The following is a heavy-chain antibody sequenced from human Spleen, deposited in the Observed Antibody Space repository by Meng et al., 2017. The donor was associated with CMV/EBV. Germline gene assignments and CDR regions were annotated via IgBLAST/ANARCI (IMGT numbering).Heavy chain of an antibody. CDR3: ARAGFGVLTPFQH. CDR2: ISSSGSTI. V-gene: IGHV3-11*04. J-gene: IGHJ1*01. D-gene: IGHD3-3*01. CDR1: GITFSDYY. Sequence: GESLKISCAASGITFSDYYMSWIRQAPGKGLEWVSYISSSGSTIHYADSVKGRFSISRDNSKSTLYLQMNSLRAEDTAVYYCARAGFGVLTPFQHWGQGTLVTVSS.